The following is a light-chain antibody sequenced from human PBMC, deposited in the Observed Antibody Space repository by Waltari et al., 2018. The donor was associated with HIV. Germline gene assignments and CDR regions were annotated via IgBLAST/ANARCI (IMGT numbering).Light chain of an antibody. Sequence: QSALTQPASVSGSPGQSITISCTAASSDVGGYQYVSWYQHHPGKAPKLMIYDVSERPSGVSNRFSGSKSGNTASLTISGLQAEDEADYYCCSYAGSSTLLFGGGTKVTVL. J-gene: IGLJ3*02. CDR3: CSYAGSSTLL. CDR2: DVS. CDR1: SSDVGGYQY. V-gene: IGLV2-23*02.